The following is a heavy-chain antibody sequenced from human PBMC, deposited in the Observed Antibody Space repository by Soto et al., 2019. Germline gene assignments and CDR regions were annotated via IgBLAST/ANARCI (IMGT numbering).Heavy chain of an antibody. J-gene: IGHJ4*02. V-gene: IGHV1-2*02. D-gene: IGHD3-10*01. CDR3: ARDRWGYYGSGAYDQGDH. CDR2: INPNSGGT. Sequence: ASVKVSCKASGYTFTGYYMHWLRQAPGQGLEWMGWINPNSGGTNYAQKFQGRVTMTRDTSISTAYMELSRLRVEDTATYYCARDRWGYYGSGAYDQGDHWGQGTQVTVSS. CDR1: GYTFTGYY.